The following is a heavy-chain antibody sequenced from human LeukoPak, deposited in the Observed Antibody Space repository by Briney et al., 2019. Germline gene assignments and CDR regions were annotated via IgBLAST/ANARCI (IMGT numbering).Heavy chain of an antibody. CDR2: ISSSGSTI. J-gene: IGHJ4*02. CDR1: GFTFNKYW. CDR3: ARLGWLQYFDY. D-gene: IGHD5-24*01. V-gene: IGHV3-48*04. Sequence: GGSLRLSCAASGFTFNKYWMNWVRQAPGKGLEWVSYISSSGSTIYYADSVKGRFTISRDNAKNSLYLQMNSLRAEDTAVYYCARLGWLQYFDYWGQGTLVTVSS.